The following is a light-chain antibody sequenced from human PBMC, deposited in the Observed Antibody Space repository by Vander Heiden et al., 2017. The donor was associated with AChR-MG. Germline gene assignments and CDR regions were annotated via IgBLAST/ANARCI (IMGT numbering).Light chain of an antibody. J-gene: IGLJ2*01. CDR2: RND. CDR3: AAWDDSLNALA. V-gene: IGLV1-47*01. Sequence: QSVLTQPPSVSGTPCQRVTISCSGGSSNVGKNYVYWYQQVPGMAPKLVIYRNDQRPSGVPDRFSASKSGTAASLAISGLQSGDEADYHCAAWDDSLNALAFGGGTKLTVL. CDR1: SSNVGKNY.